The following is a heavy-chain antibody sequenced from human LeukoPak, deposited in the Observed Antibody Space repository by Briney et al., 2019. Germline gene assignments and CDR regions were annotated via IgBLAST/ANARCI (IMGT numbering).Heavy chain of an antibody. D-gene: IGHD1-1*01. V-gene: IGHV4-59*01. Sequence: SETLSLTRIVSRGSISTYYWSWIRQPPGKGLEWIGYIYYTWCTNHNPPLQCRVTISVDTSKSQFSLKLSSVTAADTAVYYCARAVQLERPPPLIGYYYIDVWGKGTTVTVSS. CDR2: IYYTWCT. CDR1: RGSISTYY. J-gene: IGHJ6*03. CDR3: ARAVQLERPPPLIGYYYIDV.